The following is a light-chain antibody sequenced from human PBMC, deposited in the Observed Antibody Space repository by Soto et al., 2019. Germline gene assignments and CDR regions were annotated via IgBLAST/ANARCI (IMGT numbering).Light chain of an antibody. CDR1: SCDIGGYDY. CDR3: SSYAGSNNPYV. J-gene: IGLJ1*01. CDR2: EVT. Sequence: QSALTQPPSASGSPGQSGTISCTGTSCDIGGYDYVSWYQQHPGKAPKLMIYEVTKRPLGVPDRFSGSKSGNTASLTVSGLQAEDEADYYCSSYAGSNNPYVFGTGTKVTVL. V-gene: IGLV2-8*01.